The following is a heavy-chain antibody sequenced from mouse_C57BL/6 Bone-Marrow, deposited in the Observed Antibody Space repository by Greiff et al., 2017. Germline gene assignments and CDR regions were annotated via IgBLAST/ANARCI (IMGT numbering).Heavy chain of an antibody. CDR3: ARWDYEGYFDY. D-gene: IGHD2-4*01. Sequence: VQLQQSGPELVKPGASVKISCKASGYTFTDYYMNWVKQSHGKSLEWIGDINPNNGGTSYNQKFKGKATLTVDKSSSTAYMELRSLTSEDSAVYYCARWDYEGYFDYWGKGTTLTVSS. CDR2: INPNNGGT. J-gene: IGHJ2*01. V-gene: IGHV1-26*01. CDR1: GYTFTDYY.